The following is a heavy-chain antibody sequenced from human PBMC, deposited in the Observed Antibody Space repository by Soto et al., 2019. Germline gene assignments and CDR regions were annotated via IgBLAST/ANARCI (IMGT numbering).Heavy chain of an antibody. CDR2: ISYDGSNK. CDR3: AKALPNYDFWSGPGLSY. D-gene: IGHD3-3*01. Sequence: GGSLRLSCAASGFTFSSYGMHWVRQAPGKGLEWVAVISYDGSNKYYADSVKGRFTISRDNSKNTLYLQMNSLRAEDTAVYYCAKALPNYDFWSGPGLSYWGQGTLVTVSS. V-gene: IGHV3-30*18. CDR1: GFTFSSYG. J-gene: IGHJ4*02.